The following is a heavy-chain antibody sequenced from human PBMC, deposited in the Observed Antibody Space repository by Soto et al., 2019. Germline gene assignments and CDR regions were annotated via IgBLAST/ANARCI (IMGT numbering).Heavy chain of an antibody. CDR2: ISDSATTT. Sequence: EDQLLESGGGSAQPGGSLRLSCVASGFTFNNYAMNWVRQAPGKGLEWVSSISDSATTTYYADSVKGRFTISRYNSQNPRHLQMNSLRAEDTDVYFCARGDVGSWPYFCSWGQGPLLTVSS. CDR1: GFTFNNYA. CDR3: ARGDVGSWPYFCS. V-gene: IGHV3-23*01. D-gene: IGHD6-19*01. J-gene: IGHJ4*02.